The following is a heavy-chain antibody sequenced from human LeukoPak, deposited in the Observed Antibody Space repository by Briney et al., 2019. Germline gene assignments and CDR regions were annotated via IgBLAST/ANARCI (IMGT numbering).Heavy chain of an antibody. CDR3: ARQDYGDFNWFDP. CDR1: GFTFSSYSMN. D-gene: IGHD4-17*01. J-gene: IGHJ5*02. Sequence: PGGSLRLSCAASGFTFSSYSMNWVRQAPGKGLEWIGSIYYSGSTYYNPSLKSRVTISVDTSKNQFSLKLSSVTAADTAVYYCARQDYGDFNWFDPWGQGTLVTVTS. CDR2: IYYSGST. V-gene: IGHV4-39*01.